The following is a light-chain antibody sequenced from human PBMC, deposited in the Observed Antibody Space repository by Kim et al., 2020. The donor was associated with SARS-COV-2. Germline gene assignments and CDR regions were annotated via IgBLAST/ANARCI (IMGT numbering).Light chain of an antibody. V-gene: IGKV1-9*01. CDR2: AAS. CDR1: QGISGY. Sequence: SASVGDRVTITCRTSQGISGYFAWFQQQPEKAPKLLIYAASTLQGGVPSRFSGSGSGTEFTLTIGSLQPEDFATYYCQQLNSYPPTFGRGTKLEI. CDR3: QQLNSYPPT. J-gene: IGKJ2*01.